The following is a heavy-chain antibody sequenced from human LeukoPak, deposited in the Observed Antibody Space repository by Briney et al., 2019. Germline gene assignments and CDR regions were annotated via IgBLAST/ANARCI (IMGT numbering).Heavy chain of an antibody. CDR1: GYIFTTYW. D-gene: IGHD6-19*01. V-gene: IGHV5-51*01. J-gene: IGHJ4*02. Sequence: GESLKISCKGSGYIFTTYWIGWVRQMPGKGLEWMGIISPGDSDTRYSPSFQGQVTISADKSITTSYLQWSSLKASDTAMYYCARRYSNGLYDYFDYWGQGTLVTVSS. CDR2: ISPGDSDT. CDR3: ARRYSNGLYDYFDY.